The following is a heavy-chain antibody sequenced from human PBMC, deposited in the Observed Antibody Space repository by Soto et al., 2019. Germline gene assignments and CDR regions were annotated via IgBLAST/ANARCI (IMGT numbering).Heavy chain of an antibody. CDR2: ISAYNGNT. J-gene: IGHJ5*02. D-gene: IGHD6-13*01. CDR1: GYTFASYG. CDR3: ASQMAAAGQNWFDP. Sequence: GASVKVSCKASGYTFASYGISWVRQAPGQGLEWMGWISAYNGNTNYAQKLQGRVTMTTDTSTSTAYMELRSLRSDDTAVYYCASQMAAAGQNWFDPWGQGTLVTVSS. V-gene: IGHV1-18*01.